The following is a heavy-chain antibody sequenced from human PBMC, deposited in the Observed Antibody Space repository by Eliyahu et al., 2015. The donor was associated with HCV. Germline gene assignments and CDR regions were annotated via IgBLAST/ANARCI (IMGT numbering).Heavy chain of an antibody. CDR2: INPSSGGT. J-gene: IGHJ3*02. V-gene: IGHV1-2*06. CDR3: ARQEVLRWIYAFDM. Sequence: QVQLVQSGAEVKKPGASVKVXCKTSGXTFSAYXXHWVXQAPGQGLEWMGRINPSSGGTSFAQNFQGRVTATRDTSINTAYMELSRLRSDDTAVYYCARQEVLRWIYAFDMWGQGTKVTVSS. D-gene: IGHD1-1*01. CDR1: GXTFSAYX.